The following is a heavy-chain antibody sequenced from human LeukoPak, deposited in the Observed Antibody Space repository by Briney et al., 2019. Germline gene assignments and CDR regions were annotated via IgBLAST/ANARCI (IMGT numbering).Heavy chain of an antibody. Sequence: GGSLRLSCAASGFTFSSYAMSWVRQAPGKGLEWVSAISGSGGSTYYADSVKGRFTISRDNSKNTLYLQMNSPRAEDTAVYYCAKDGFLSSSWNRNFDYWGQGTLVTVSS. D-gene: IGHD6-13*01. CDR3: AKDGFLSSSWNRNFDY. V-gene: IGHV3-23*01. CDR2: ISGSGGST. J-gene: IGHJ4*02. CDR1: GFTFSSYA.